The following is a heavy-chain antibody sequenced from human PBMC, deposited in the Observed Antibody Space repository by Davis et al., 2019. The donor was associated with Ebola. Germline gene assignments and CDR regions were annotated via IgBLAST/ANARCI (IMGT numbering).Heavy chain of an antibody. Sequence: PGGSLRLSCAASGFALSSHAMSWVRQAPEKGLEWVSAISGHGDITHYADSVKGRFTISRDNSKKSLHLQMNSLRAEDTAVYYCARDLSGAEFDPWGQGTLVTVSS. CDR2: ISGHGDIT. D-gene: IGHD1-26*01. J-gene: IGHJ5*02. CDR1: GFALSSHA. V-gene: IGHV3-23*01. CDR3: ARDLSGAEFDP.